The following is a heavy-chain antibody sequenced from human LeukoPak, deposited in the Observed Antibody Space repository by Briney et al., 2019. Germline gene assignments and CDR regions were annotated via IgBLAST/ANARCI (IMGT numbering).Heavy chain of an antibody. V-gene: IGHV4-59*08. CDR2: IQYRGST. D-gene: IGHD2-15*01. CDR3: ARHFCGATCYSEYNWFDP. Sequence: SETLSLTCTVSGGSISSSYWSWIRQPPGKGLERIGYIQYRGSTNYSPSLKSRVTISVDTSKNQFSLKLSSVTAADTAVYYCARHFCGATCYSEYNWFDPWGQGTLVTVSS. CDR1: GGSISSSY. J-gene: IGHJ5*02.